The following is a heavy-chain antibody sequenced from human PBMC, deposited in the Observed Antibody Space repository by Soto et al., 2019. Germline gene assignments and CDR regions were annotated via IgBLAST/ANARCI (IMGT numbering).Heavy chain of an antibody. J-gene: IGHJ5*02. D-gene: IGHD2-15*01. CDR1: GYTFTTHG. V-gene: IGHV1-18*01. CDR3: ARDLGYCRSGTCYREWFDP. CDR2: VSGDNGHT. Sequence: QVQLVQSGAEVKKPGASVKVSCKASGYTFTTHGISWVRQAPGQGLEWMGWVSGDNGHTNYAQSPQGRVTMTKDTSTNTAYMELRSLRSDDTAVYYCARDLGYCRSGTCYREWFDPWGQGTLVTVSS.